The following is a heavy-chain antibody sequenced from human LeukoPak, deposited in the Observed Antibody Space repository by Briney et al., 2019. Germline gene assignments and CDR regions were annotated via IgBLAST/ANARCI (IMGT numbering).Heavy chain of an antibody. Sequence: SETLSLTCTVSGGSISGGSYYWGWIRQPPGKGLELIGSIYYSGSTYYYPSLKSRVTISVDTSKNQFSLKLSSVTAADTAVYYCARGGFDIVGYYYFDYWGQGTLVTVSS. J-gene: IGHJ4*02. V-gene: IGHV4-39*01. CDR2: IYYSGST. CDR3: ARGGFDIVGYYYFDY. D-gene: IGHD5-12*01. CDR1: GGSISGGSYY.